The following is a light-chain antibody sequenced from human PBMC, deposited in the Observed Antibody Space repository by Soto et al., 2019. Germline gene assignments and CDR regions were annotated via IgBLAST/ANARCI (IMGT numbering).Light chain of an antibody. CDR3: QQYNSYSQT. CDR2: DAS. V-gene: IGKV1-5*01. J-gene: IGKJ1*01. Sequence: DIQMTQSPSTLSASVGDRVTITCRASQSISSWLAWYQQKPGKAPKLLIYDASSLESGVPSRFSGSGSVTEFTLTISSLQPDEFATYYCQQYNSYSQTCGQGTKVEIK. CDR1: QSISSW.